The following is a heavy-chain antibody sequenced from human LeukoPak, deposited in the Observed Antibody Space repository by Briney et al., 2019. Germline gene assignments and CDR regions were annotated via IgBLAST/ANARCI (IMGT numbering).Heavy chain of an antibody. CDR1: GGSISTYY. V-gene: IGHV4-4*07. CDR3: ARDLTTPPYNWLDP. J-gene: IGHJ5*02. CDR2: VFASVRT. D-gene: IGHD4/OR15-4a*01. Sequence: SGTLSLTCTVSGGSISTYYWSWIRQPAGKGLEWIGLVFASVRTNYNPSLQSRVTMSVDTSKNQFSLKMSSVTAADTAVYYCARDLTTPPYNWLDPWGQGILVTV.